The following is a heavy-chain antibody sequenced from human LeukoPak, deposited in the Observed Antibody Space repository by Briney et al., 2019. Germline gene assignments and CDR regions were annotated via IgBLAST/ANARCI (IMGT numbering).Heavy chain of an antibody. CDR2: ISGSGGSGSGLNT. J-gene: IGHJ4*02. CDR3: AKGEKTRPSGGVIDY. CDR1: GFTFSSYA. V-gene: IGHV3-23*01. Sequence: GGSLRLSCAASGFTFSSYAMSWVRQAPGKGLEWVSAISGSGGSGSGLNTYYADSVKGRFTISRDNSKNTLYLQMNSLRAEDTAVYYCAKGEKTRPSGGVIDYWGQGTLVTVSS. D-gene: IGHD3-16*02.